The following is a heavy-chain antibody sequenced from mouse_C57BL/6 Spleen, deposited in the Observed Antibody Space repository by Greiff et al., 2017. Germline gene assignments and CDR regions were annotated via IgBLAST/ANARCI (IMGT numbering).Heavy chain of an antibody. V-gene: IGHV14-1*01. CDR2: IDPEDGDT. Sequence: EVQLQQSGAELVRPGASVKLSCTASGFNIKDYYMHWVKQRPEQGLEWIGRIDPEDGDTEYAPKFQGKATMTADTSSNTAYLQLSSLTSEDTAVYYCTTGTTVVARGNYFDDWGRGTTLTVSS. CDR1: GFNIKDYY. J-gene: IGHJ2*01. D-gene: IGHD1-1*01. CDR3: TTGTTVVARGNYFDD.